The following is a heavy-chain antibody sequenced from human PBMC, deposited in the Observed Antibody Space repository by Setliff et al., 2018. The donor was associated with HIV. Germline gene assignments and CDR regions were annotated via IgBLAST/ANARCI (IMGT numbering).Heavy chain of an antibody. CDR1: GGPSTDHY. V-gene: IGHV4-34*01. CDR2: IHHTGYI. Sequence: SETLSLTCAVYGGPSTDHYWNWIRQSPGMGLEWIAEIHHTGYINYNPSLRSRVSVSRDMSSNQFSLNLNSVTAADTAVYYCSNWNTTVDADSWGQGTLVTVPS. CDR3: SNWNTTVDADS. D-gene: IGHD1-1*01. J-gene: IGHJ4*02.